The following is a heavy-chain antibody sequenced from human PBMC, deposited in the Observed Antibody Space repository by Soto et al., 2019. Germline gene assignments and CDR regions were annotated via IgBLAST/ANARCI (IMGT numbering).Heavy chain of an antibody. CDR2: ISSSGGIA. CDR1: GFTFSTYG. D-gene: IGHD2-2*01. Sequence: EVQLLESGGGLVQRGGYLRLSCAASGFTFSTYGRSWVRQAQGKGLEWVSAISSSGGIAYYADSVKGRFTISSDNSKNTLYRQMNSLRAEDTAVYYFARGATSPGYWGQGTLVTVSS. J-gene: IGHJ4*02. V-gene: IGHV3-23*01. CDR3: ARGATSPGY.